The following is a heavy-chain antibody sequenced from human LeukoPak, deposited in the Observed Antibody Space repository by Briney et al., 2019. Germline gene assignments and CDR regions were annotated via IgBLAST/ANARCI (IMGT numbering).Heavy chain of an antibody. CDR2: ISGSGGST. Sequence: GGSLRLSCAASGFTFSSYAMSWVRQAPGKGLEWVSAISGSGGSTYYADSVKGRFTISRDNSKNTLYLQMNSLRAEDTAVYYCAKPDGYSSSWYGELFDYWGQGTLVTVSS. CDR3: AKPDGYSSSWYGELFDY. J-gene: IGHJ4*02. V-gene: IGHV3-23*01. D-gene: IGHD6-13*01. CDR1: GFTFSSYA.